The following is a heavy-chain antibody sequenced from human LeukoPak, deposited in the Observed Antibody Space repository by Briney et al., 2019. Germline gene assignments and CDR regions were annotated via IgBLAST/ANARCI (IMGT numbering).Heavy chain of an antibody. Sequence: SETLSLTCTVSGGSISSSNYYWAWIRQPPGKGLEWIGNIYYSGSTYYNPSLNSRITISIDTSKNQFSLKLSSVTAADAAVYYCARRIAAAGLFDYWGQGTLVTVSS. V-gene: IGHV4-39*01. CDR2: IYYSGST. CDR1: GGSISSSNYY. J-gene: IGHJ4*02. CDR3: ARRIAAAGLFDY. D-gene: IGHD6-13*01.